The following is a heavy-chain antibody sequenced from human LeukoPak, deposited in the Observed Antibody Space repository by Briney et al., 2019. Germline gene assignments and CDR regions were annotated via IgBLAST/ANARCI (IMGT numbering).Heavy chain of an antibody. Sequence: SETLSLTCAVYGGSFSDYYWSWIRQPPGKGLEWIGEINHSGSTNYNPSLKSRVTISVDTSKNQFSLKLSSVTAADTAVYYCARHPIGDYIRHTLNWFDPWGQGTLVAVSS. J-gene: IGHJ5*02. D-gene: IGHD4-17*01. V-gene: IGHV4-34*01. CDR3: ARHPIGDYIRHTLNWFDP. CDR2: INHSGST. CDR1: GGSFSDYY.